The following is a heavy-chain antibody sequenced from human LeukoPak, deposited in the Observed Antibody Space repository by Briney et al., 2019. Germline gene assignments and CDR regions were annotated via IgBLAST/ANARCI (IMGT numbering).Heavy chain of an antibody. J-gene: IGHJ6*03. Sequence: SVKVSCKASGGTFSSYAISWVRQAPGQGLEWMGGIIPIFGTANYAQKFEGRVTMTRDMSTSTVYMELGSLRSEDTAVYYCARDLGAPELTGGYIGYYYYYYMDVWGKGTTVTVSS. CDR2: IIPIFGTA. D-gene: IGHD3-22*01. V-gene: IGHV1-69*05. CDR3: ARDLGAPELTGGYIGYYYYYYMDV. CDR1: GGTFSSYA.